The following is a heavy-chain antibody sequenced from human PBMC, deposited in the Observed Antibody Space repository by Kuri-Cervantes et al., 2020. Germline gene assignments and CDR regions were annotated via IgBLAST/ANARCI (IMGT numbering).Heavy chain of an antibody. D-gene: IGHD6-13*01. CDR3: ARDNAAALDY. CDR2: INHRGRA. CDR1: GGSFSDHL. J-gene: IGHJ4*02. V-gene: IGHV4-34*01. Sequence: SETLSLTCAVYGGSFSDHLWTWIRQSPGKGLEWIGEINHRGRATYNSSLKSRVTISVDTSKNQFPLKFTSVTAADTAVYYCARDNAAALDYWGQGTLVTVSS.